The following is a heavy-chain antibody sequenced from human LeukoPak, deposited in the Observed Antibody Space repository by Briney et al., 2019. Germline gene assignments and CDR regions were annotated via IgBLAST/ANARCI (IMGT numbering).Heavy chain of an antibody. CDR1: VCTFSDYY. CDR2: ISSSGSTI. V-gene: IGHV3-11*01. J-gene: IGHJ4*02. CDR3: ASMGYYYDSTGYYRY. Sequence: GVSLRLSCAASVCTFSDYYMSWIREAPWKGLEWVLYISSSGSTIYYADAVKGRFTISRDNAKNSLYLQMNSLRAEDTAVYYCASMGYYYDSTGYYRYWGQGTLVTVSS. D-gene: IGHD3-22*01.